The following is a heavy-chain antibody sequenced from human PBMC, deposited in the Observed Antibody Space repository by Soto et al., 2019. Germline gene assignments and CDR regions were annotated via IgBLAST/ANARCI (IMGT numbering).Heavy chain of an antibody. CDR2: IYWNDDK. V-gene: IGHV2-5*01. CDR1: GFSLSTSGVA. J-gene: IGHJ4*02. D-gene: IGHD6-19*01. CDR3: AHSFDSPGWMYYFDY. Sequence: QITLKESGPTLVKPTQTLTLTCSFSGFSLSTSGVAVGWVRQPPGKALEWLALIYWNDDKRYSPSLKTRLTIMKDTSKNQVVLTMTNMDPVDTATYYCAHSFDSPGWMYYFDYWGQGSLVTVSS.